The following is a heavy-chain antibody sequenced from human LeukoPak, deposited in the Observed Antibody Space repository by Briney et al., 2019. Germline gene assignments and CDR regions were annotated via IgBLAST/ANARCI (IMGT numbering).Heavy chain of an antibody. V-gene: IGHV3-23*01. J-gene: IGHJ4*02. CDR2: ISGSGGST. CDR1: GFTFSSYA. D-gene: IGHD3-22*01. Sequence: GGSLRLSCAASGFTFSSYAMSWVRQAPGKGLEWVSVISGSGGSTYYADSVKGRFTISRDNYKNTLYLQMNSLRAEDTAVYYCARGGYYYDSSGYSHDTLNDWGQGTLVTVSS. CDR3: ARGGYYYDSSGYSHDTLND.